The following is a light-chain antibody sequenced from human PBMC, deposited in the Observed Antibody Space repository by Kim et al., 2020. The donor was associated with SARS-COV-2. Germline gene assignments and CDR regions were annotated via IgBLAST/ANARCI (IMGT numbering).Light chain of an antibody. J-gene: IGKJ4*01. Sequence: EIVMTQSPATLSVSPGERATLSCRASESVGRFLAWYQQKPGQTPRLLIYAASTRATVIPDRFSGSGSGTDFTVTISSLQSEDVAVYYCQQHGQWPLTFGGGTKVDIK. V-gene: IGKV3D-15*01. CDR2: AAS. CDR1: ESVGRF. CDR3: QQHGQWPLT.